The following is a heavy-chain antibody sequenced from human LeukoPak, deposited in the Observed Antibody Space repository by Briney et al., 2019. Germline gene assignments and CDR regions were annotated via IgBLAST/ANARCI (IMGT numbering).Heavy chain of an antibody. V-gene: IGHV3-23*01. D-gene: IGHD3-3*01. Sequence: GGSLRLSCAASGFTFSSYAMSWVRQAPGKGLEWVSAISGSGGSTYYADSVKGRFTISRDNSKNTLYLQMNSLRAEDTAVYYCVKDQALRFLEWLLPRPDYWGQGTLVTVSS. CDR1: GFTFSSYA. CDR2: ISGSGGST. J-gene: IGHJ4*02. CDR3: VKDQALRFLEWLLPRPDY.